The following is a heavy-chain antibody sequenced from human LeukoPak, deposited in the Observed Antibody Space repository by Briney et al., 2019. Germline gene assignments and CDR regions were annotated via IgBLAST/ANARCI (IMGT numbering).Heavy chain of an antibody. D-gene: IGHD3-22*01. CDR2: ISGSGDST. V-gene: IGHV3-23*01. CDR3: ARLYYDSSGYLVYYYYMDV. CDR1: GFTFSNYG. J-gene: IGHJ6*03. Sequence: GGSLRLSCAASGFTFSNYGMSWVRQAPGKGLEWVSSISGSGDSTYYADSVKGRFTISRDNAKNSLYLQMNSLRAEDTAVYYCARLYYDSSGYLVYYYYMDVWGKGTTVTISS.